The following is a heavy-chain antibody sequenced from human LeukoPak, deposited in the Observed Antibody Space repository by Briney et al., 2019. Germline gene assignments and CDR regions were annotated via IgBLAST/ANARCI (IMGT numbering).Heavy chain of an antibody. CDR3: ARVVGQGTAMPSRDFFDY. D-gene: IGHD2-2*01. V-gene: IGHV1-2*02. CDR1: GYTFTGYC. J-gene: IGHJ4*02. CDR2: ISPNTGDT. Sequence: ASVKVSCKASGYTFTGYCLHWVRQAPGQGLEWMGWISPNTGDTNYAQKFQGRVTMTSDTSITTAYMELSSLRSDDTAMYYCARVVGQGTAMPSRDFFDYWGQGTLVIVSS.